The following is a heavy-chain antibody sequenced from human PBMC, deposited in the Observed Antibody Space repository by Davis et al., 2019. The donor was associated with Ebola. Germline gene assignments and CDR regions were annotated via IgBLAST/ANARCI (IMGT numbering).Heavy chain of an antibody. V-gene: IGHV1-69*02. CDR3: ASVVGAYAPFDY. CDR2: IIPILGIA. CDR1: GGTFSSYT. Sequence: SVKVSCKASGGTFSSYTISWVRQAPGQGLEWMGRIIPILGIANYAQKFQGRVTMTRDTSTSTVYMELSSLRSEDTAVYYCASVVGAYAPFDYWGQGTLVTVSS. J-gene: IGHJ4*02. D-gene: IGHD1-26*01.